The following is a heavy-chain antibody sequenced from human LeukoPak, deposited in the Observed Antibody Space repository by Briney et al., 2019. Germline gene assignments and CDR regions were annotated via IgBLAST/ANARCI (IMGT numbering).Heavy chain of an antibody. D-gene: IGHD3-16*01. Sequence: PSDTLSPTCTVSGGSMINYFSRSIRQPPRNGLEWIRYINVRARTNYKPSLKSRVTISIHTSQNQFSLKLNSVTASATSVYFRARSSCFDLGRSKWFDPWGQGTLVTASS. CDR3: ARSSCFDLGRSKWFDP. V-gene: IGHV4-59*07. CDR2: INVRART. CDR1: GGSMINYF. J-gene: IGHJ5*02.